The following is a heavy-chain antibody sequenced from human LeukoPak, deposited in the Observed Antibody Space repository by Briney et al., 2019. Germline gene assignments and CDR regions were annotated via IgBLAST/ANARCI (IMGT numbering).Heavy chain of an antibody. CDR1: GYTFTSYA. J-gene: IGHJ4*02. D-gene: IGHD3-9*01. CDR2: INAGNGNT. Sequence: ASVKVSCKASGYTFTSYAMHWVRQAPGQRLEWMGWINAGNGNTKYPQKFQGRVTITRDTSASTAYMELSSLRSEDTAVYYCARRYYDILTGSSTVRPDYWGQGTLVTVSP. V-gene: IGHV1-3*01. CDR3: ARRYYDILTGSSTVRPDY.